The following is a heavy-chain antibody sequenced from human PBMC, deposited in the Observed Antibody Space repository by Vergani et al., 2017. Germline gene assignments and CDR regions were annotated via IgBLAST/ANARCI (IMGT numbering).Heavy chain of an antibody. Sequence: EVQLVQSGAEVKKPGESLTISCKGSGYNYNNAWIGWVRQMPGRGLEWLGIINPNDSNTRYSPSFQGQVTISVDRSISTAYLQWSSLKASDTAMYYCARHGSYDSGGYWSYFDYWGLGTLVTVSS. D-gene: IGHD3-22*01. J-gene: IGHJ4*02. CDR3: ARHGSYDSGGYWSYFDY. CDR1: GYNYNNAW. CDR2: INPNDSNT. V-gene: IGHV5-51*01.